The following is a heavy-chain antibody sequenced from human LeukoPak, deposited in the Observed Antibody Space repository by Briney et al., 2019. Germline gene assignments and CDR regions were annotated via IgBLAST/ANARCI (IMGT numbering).Heavy chain of an antibody. CDR1: GFTFSSYA. Sequence: LAGGSLRLSCAASGFTFSSYAMSWVRQAPGKGLEWVSAISGSGGSTYYADSVKGRFTISRDNSKNTLYLQMNSLRAEDTAVYYCAKDPMIDPQETVFDYWGQGTLVTVSS. CDR3: AKDPMIDPQETVFDY. CDR2: ISGSGGST. D-gene: IGHD3-16*01. J-gene: IGHJ4*02. V-gene: IGHV3-23*01.